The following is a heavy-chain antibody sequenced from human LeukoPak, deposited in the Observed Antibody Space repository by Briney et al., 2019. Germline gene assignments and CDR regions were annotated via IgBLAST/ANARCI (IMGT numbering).Heavy chain of an antibody. J-gene: IGHJ6*04. CDR3: ARVLRFLEWFKLDV. D-gene: IGHD3-3*01. CDR1: GYTFTSYG. Sequence: GASVKVSCKASGYTFTSYGISWVRQAPGQGLEWMGWISAYNGNTNYAQKLQGRVTMTTDTSTSTAYMELRSLRSDDTAVYYCARVLRFLEWFKLDVWGKGTTVTVSS. V-gene: IGHV1-18*01. CDR2: ISAYNGNT.